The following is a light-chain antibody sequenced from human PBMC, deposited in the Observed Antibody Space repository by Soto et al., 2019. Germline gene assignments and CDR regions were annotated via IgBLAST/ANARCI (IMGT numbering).Light chain of an antibody. CDR3: SLYSSNGSLI. V-gene: IGLV2-18*01. J-gene: IGLJ1*01. CDR2: DVN. Sequence: QSVLTQPPSVSGSPGQSVTISCTATTTDIVNYDSVSWYQQAPGTAPKLIIYDVNNRPSGAPDRFSGSTSGNTASLTISGLQAEDETDYFCSLYSSNGSLIFGPGTKLTVL. CDR1: TTDIVNYDS.